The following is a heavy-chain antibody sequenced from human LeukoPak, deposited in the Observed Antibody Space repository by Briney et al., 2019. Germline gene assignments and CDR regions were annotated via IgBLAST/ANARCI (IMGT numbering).Heavy chain of an antibody. D-gene: IGHD2-21*01. CDR2: ISSSGSTI. Sequence: HAGGSLRLSCAASGFTFSSYEMNWVRQAPGKGLEWVSYISSSGSTIYYADSVKGRFTISRDNAKDSLYLQMNSLTVEDTAMHYCVRSYHPGGWFDPWGQGTLVTVSS. V-gene: IGHV3-48*03. J-gene: IGHJ5*02. CDR1: GFTFSSYE. CDR3: VRSYHPGGWFDP.